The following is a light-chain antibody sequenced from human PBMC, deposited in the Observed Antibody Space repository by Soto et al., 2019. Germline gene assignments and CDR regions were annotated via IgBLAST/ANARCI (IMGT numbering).Light chain of an antibody. CDR2: KAS. V-gene: IGKV1-5*03. J-gene: IGKJ4*01. Sequence: DIQMTQSPSTLSASVGDRVTITCRASESISTWLAWYQQKPGKAPKLLIYKASNLETGVPSRFSGSGSGTEFTLTINSLQPDDFATYFCQQYSTHPLFGGGTKVEIK. CDR1: ESISTW. CDR3: QQYSTHPL.